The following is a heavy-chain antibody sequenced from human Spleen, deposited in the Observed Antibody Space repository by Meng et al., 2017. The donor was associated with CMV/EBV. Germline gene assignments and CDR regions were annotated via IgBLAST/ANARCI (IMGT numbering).Heavy chain of an antibody. V-gene: IGHV3-7*01. D-gene: IGHD2-8*01. CDR2: IKVDGTEK. J-gene: IGHJ6*02. CDR3: ARDVNDYYYYGLDV. Sequence: GGSLRLSCVASGFSLSNYWMTWVRQAPGKGLEWVANIKVDGTEKYYGDSVKGRLTISRDNAKNSMYLEMNNLRGEDTAMYYCARDVNDYYYYGLDVWGQGTTVTVSS. CDR1: GFSLSNYW.